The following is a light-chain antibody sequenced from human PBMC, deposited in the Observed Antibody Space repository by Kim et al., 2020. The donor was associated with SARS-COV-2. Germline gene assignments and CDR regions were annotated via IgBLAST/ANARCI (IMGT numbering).Light chain of an antibody. V-gene: IGKV1-5*03. CDR2: RAS. CDR3: QQYRSYSFT. Sequence: ISLWLAWYQQKPGKPPKILIYRASNLERGVPSRFSGSGSGTEFTLTISSLQPDDFATYFCQQYRSYSFTFGRGTKLEI. CDR1: ISLW. J-gene: IGKJ2*01.